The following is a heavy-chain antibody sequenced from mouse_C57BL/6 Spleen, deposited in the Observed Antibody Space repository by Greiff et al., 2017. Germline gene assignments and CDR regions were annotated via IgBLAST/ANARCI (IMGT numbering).Heavy chain of an antibody. CDR3: ATKEDYYYGSSYYFDY. CDR1: GYTFTSYW. CDR2: INPSNGGT. V-gene: IGHV1-53*01. Sequence: QVQLQQPGTELVKPGASVKLSCKASGYTFTSYWMHWVKQRPGQGLEWIGNINPSNGGTNYNEKFKSKATLTVDKSSSTAYMQLSSLTSEDSAVYYCATKEDYYYGSSYYFDYWGQGTTLTVSS. D-gene: IGHD1-1*01. J-gene: IGHJ2*01.